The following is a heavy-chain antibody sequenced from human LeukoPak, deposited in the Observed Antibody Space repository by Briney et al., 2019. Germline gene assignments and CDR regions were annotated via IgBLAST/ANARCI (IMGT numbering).Heavy chain of an antibody. CDR3: ASSRAFDI. Sequence: GGSLKLSCAASGFTFSGSAMHWVRQASGKGLEWVGRIRSKANSYATAYAASVKGRFTISRDNAKNSLYLQMNSLRAEDTAVYYCASSRAFDIWGQGTMVTVSS. CDR1: GFTFSGSA. CDR2: IRSKANSYAT. J-gene: IGHJ3*02. V-gene: IGHV3-73*01.